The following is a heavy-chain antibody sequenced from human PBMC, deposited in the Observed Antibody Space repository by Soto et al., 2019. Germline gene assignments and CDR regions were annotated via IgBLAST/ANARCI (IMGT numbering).Heavy chain of an antibody. Sequence: SETLSLTCTVSGGSISSYFWSWIRQPPGKGLEWIGYTHYSGSTNYNPSLKSRVTISVDTSKNQFSLKLSSVTSADTAVYSCARDKTGTTLNYYFGMDVWGQGTTVTVSS. CDR1: GGSISSYF. V-gene: IGHV4-59*01. J-gene: IGHJ6*02. D-gene: IGHD1-7*01. CDR2: THYSGST. CDR3: ARDKTGTTLNYYFGMDV.